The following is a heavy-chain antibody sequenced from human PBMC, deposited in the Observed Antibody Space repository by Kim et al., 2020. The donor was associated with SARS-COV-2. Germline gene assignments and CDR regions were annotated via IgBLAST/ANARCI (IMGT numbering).Heavy chain of an antibody. J-gene: IGHJ4*02. D-gene: IGHD1-26*01. CDR3: AKDRTVVLVGATSD. CDR2: ISGSGGST. V-gene: IGHV3-23*01. CDR1: GFTFSSYA. Sequence: GGSLRLSCAASGFTFSSYAMSWVRQAPGKGLEWVSSISGSGGSTYYADSVKGRFTISRDNFKNTLYLEMNSLRAEDTAVYYCAKDRTVVLVGATSDWGQGTLVTVSS.